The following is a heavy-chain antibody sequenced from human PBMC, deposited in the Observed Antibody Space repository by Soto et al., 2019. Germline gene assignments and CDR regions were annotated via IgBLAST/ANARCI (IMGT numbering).Heavy chain of an antibody. V-gene: IGHV3-9*01. J-gene: IGHJ4*02. CDR1: GFTFDDYA. D-gene: IGHD4-17*01. CDR2: ISWNSGSI. CDR3: AKDVSTGGDYSGIFDY. Sequence: GGSLRLSCAASGFTFDDYAMHWVRQAPGKGLEWVSGISWNSGSIGYADSVKGRFTISRDNAKNSLYLQMNSLRAEDTALYYCAKDVSTGGDYSGIFDYWGQGTLVTVSS.